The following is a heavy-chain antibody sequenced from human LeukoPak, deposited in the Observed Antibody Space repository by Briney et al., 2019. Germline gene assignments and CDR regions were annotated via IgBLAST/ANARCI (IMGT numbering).Heavy chain of an antibody. CDR2: IYYSGST. CDR1: GGSISSYY. CDR3: TTQYSSGPPGY. V-gene: IGHV4-59*01. Sequence: PSETLSLTCTVSGGSISSYYWSWIRQPPGKGLEWIGYIYYSGSTNYNPSLKSRVTISVDSSKNQFSLKLSSVTAADTAVYYCTTQYSSGPPGYWGQGTLVTVSS. J-gene: IGHJ4*02. D-gene: IGHD6-19*01.